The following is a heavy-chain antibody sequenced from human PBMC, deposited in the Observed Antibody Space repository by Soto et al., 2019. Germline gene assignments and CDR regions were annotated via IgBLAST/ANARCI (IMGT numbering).Heavy chain of an antibody. CDR3: ARIAASGRGWDV. Sequence: EVQLVESGGGLVQPGGSLRLSCVDSGFTFSSYWMSWVRQAPVKGLEWVGNIKQDGSEENYEDSVKGRVTISRDNSKNSMYLQMNSLRVEDTAVYYCARIAASGRGWDVWGQGTTVVVSS. D-gene: IGHD6-13*01. CDR2: IKQDGSEE. J-gene: IGHJ6*02. V-gene: IGHV3-7*01. CDR1: GFTFSSYW.